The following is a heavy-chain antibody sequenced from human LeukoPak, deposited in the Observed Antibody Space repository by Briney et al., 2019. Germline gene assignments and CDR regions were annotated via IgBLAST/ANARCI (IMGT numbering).Heavy chain of an antibody. CDR1: GFTFSSYC. Sequence: GGSLRLSCAASGFTFSSYCMHWVRQAPCKGLEWVAVIWYDGSNKYYADSVKGRFTISRDNSKNTLYLQMNSLRAEDTAVYYCARSSDYGGEGAFDIWGQGTMVTVSS. V-gene: IGHV3-33*01. CDR3: ARSSDYGGEGAFDI. J-gene: IGHJ3*02. CDR2: IWYDGSNK. D-gene: IGHD4-23*01.